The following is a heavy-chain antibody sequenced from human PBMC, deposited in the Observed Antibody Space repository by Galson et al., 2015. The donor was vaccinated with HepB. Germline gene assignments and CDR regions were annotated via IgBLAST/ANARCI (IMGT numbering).Heavy chain of an antibody. Sequence: SVKVSCKASGYTFTSYAMHWVRQAPGQRLEWMGWINAGNGNTKYSQKFQGRVTITRDTSASTAYMELSSLRSEDTAVYYCATGIAVAGTSEGPKPYYYYYYMDVWGKGTTVTVSS. CDR3: ATGIAVAGTSEGPKPYYYYYYMDV. V-gene: IGHV1-3*01. CDR1: GYTFTSYA. CDR2: INAGNGNT. D-gene: IGHD6-19*01. J-gene: IGHJ6*03.